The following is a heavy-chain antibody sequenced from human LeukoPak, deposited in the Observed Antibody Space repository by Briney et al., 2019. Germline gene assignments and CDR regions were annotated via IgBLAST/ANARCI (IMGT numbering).Heavy chain of an antibody. CDR3: AKAPMEDSWYIHFDY. CDR2: ITNSGDNT. CDR1: GFTFSSYA. Sequence: PGGSLRLSCAASGFTFSSYAMSWVRQAPGKGLEWVSAITNSGDNTYSADSVKGRFTISRDNSKNTLYLQINSPRAEDTAIYYCAKAPMEDSWYIHFDYWGQGTLVTVSS. V-gene: IGHV3-23*01. D-gene: IGHD6-13*01. J-gene: IGHJ4*02.